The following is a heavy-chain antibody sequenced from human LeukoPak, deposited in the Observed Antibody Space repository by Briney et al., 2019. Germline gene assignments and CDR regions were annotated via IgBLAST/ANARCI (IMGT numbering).Heavy chain of an antibody. CDR1: GFTFSSYW. V-gene: IGHV3-74*01. CDR3: ARDLNYYDSSGYYYGLDY. CDR2: INSDGGST. Sequence: GRSLRLCCAASGFTFSSYWMHSVRHATGEGLVWVLRINSDGGSTTYAHSVKGRFTISRDNAKNTLYLQMNSLRAEDTAVYYCARDLNYYDSSGYYYGLDYWGQGTLVTVSS. J-gene: IGHJ4*02. D-gene: IGHD3-22*01.